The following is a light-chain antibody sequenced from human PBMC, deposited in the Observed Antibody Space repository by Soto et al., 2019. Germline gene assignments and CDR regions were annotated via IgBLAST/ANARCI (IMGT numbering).Light chain of an antibody. Sequence: QSALTQPASVSGSPGQSIAISCTGTSSDVGNYNLVSWYQQHSGKAPKLMIYEGTTRPSGVSDRFSGSKSGNTASLTISGLQAEDEADYYCCSYASTGTYVFGTGTKVTVL. CDR2: EGT. V-gene: IGLV2-23*01. CDR3: CSYASTGTYV. J-gene: IGLJ1*01. CDR1: SSDVGNYNL.